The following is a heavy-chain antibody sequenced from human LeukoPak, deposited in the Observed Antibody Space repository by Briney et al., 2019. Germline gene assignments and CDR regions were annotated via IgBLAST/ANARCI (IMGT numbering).Heavy chain of an antibody. CDR2: INHSGST. Sequence: SETLSLTCAVYGGSFSGYYWSWIREPPGKGLEWIGEINHSGSTNYNPSLKSRVTISVDTSKNQFSLKLSSVTAADTAVYYCARDRRSYSSSKKVYYYYMDVWGKGTTVTVSS. V-gene: IGHV4-34*01. CDR3: ARDRRSYSSSKKVYYYYMDV. CDR1: GGSFSGYY. J-gene: IGHJ6*03. D-gene: IGHD6-6*01.